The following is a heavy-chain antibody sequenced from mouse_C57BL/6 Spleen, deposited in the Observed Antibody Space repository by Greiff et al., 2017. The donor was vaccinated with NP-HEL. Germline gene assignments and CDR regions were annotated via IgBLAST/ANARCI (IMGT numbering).Heavy chain of an antibody. CDR1: GYTFTSYW. CDR2: INPSNGGT. J-gene: IGHJ3*01. V-gene: IGHV1-53*01. CDR3: ARFLTAQATWFAY. Sequence: QVQLKQPGTELVKPGASVKLSCKASGYTFTSYWMHWVKQRPGQGLEWIGNINPSNGGTNYNEKFKSKATLTVDKSSSTAYMQLSSLTSEDSAVYYCARFLTAQATWFAYWGQGTLVTVSA. D-gene: IGHD3-2*02.